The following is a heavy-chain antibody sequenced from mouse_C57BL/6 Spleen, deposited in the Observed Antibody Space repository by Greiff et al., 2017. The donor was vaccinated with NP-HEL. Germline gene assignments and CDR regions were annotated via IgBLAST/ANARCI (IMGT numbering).Heavy chain of an antibody. CDR3: ARVPFYYGNSYWYFDV. CDR1: GFTFSSYA. CDR2: ISDGGSYT. V-gene: IGHV5-4*03. J-gene: IGHJ1*03. D-gene: IGHD2-1*01. Sequence: EVKLMESGGGLVKPGGSLKLSCAASGFTFSSYAMSWVRQTPEKRLEWVATISDGGSYTYYPDNVKGRFTISRDNAKNNLYLQMSHLKSEDTAMYYCARVPFYYGNSYWYFDVWGTGTTVTVSS.